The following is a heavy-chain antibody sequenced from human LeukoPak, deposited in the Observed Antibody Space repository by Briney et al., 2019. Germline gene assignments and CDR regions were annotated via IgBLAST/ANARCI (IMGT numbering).Heavy chain of an antibody. V-gene: IGHV3-23*01. D-gene: IGHD3-9*01. CDR2: ISGSGDIK. J-gene: IGHJ4*02. Sequence: GGSLRLSCAASGFTFDGYAMSWVRQVPGKGLEWVSRISGSGDIKYYADSVKGRFTTSRVNSKNTLFLQMSSLRVEDTAEYYCAKDIDILTGSYFDYWGQGTLVTVSS. CDR3: AKDIDILTGSYFDY. CDR1: GFTFDGYA.